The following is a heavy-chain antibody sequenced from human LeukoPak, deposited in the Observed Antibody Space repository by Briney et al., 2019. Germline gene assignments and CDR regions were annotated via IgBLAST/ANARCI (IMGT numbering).Heavy chain of an antibody. Sequence: GASVKVSCKASGYTFTSYDINWVRQATGQGLEWMGWMNPNSGNTGYAQKFRGRVTMTRNTSIGTAYMDLSSLTSEDTAVYYCARGDGYNGYGGVDYWGQGTLVTVSS. CDR2: MNPNSGNT. CDR3: ARGDGYNGYGGVDY. J-gene: IGHJ4*02. D-gene: IGHD5-12*01. V-gene: IGHV1-8*01. CDR1: GYTFTSYD.